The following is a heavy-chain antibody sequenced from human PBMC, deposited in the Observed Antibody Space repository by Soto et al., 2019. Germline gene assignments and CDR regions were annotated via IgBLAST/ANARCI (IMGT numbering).Heavy chain of an antibody. D-gene: IGHD3-22*01. CDR3: ARDGSVHDSSGRNWFAP. J-gene: IGHJ5*02. Sequence: GASVKVSCKASGYTFTSYYMHWVRQAPGQGLEWMGWISAYNGNTNYAQKLQGRVTMTTDTSTSTAYMELRSLRSDDTAVYYCARDGSVHDSSGRNWFAPWGQGTLVTVSS. CDR2: ISAYNGNT. CDR1: GYTFTSYY. V-gene: IGHV1-18*04.